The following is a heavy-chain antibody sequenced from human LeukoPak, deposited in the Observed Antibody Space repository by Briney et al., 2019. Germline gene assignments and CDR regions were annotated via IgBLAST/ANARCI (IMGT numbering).Heavy chain of an antibody. D-gene: IGHD3-10*01. CDR2: ISAYNGNT. J-gene: IGHJ5*02. Sequence: GASVKVSCKASGYTFTSYGISWVRQAPGQGLEWMGWISAYNGNTNYAQKLQGRVTMTTDTSTSTAYMELRSLRSDDTAVYYCARVRSLRGVAENWFDPWGQGTLVTVSS. V-gene: IGHV1-18*01. CDR1: GYTFTSYG. CDR3: ARVRSLRGVAENWFDP.